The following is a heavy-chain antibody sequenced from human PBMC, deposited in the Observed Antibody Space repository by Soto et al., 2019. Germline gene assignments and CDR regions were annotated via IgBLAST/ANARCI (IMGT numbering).Heavy chain of an antibody. J-gene: IGHJ6*02. CDR1: GGSISSSSYS. V-gene: IGHV4-39*01. D-gene: IGHD2-2*01. CDR3: GRQPGHCGSTTCFGYYSVDV. CDR2: IYYSGST. Sequence: QLQLQESGPRLVKPSETLSLTCSVSGGSISSSSYSWGWIRQPPGKGLEWIGTIYYSGSTHYNPSRAGRVAISADTTNNQLALRLSSVTAADPAVYYCGRQPGHCGSTTCFGYYSVDVWGQGTTVTVS.